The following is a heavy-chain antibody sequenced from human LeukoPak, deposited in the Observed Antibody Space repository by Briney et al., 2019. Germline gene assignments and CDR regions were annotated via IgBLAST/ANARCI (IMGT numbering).Heavy chain of an antibody. D-gene: IGHD2-15*01. CDR1: GFTFDDYA. CDR3: AKDLVAAIPAPPTWFDP. Sequence: PGGSLRLSCAASGFTFDDYAMHGGRQAPGRGLEWVSLISGDGGSTYYADSVKGRFPFSRDNHKNSLYLQMNSLRTEDTALYYCAKDLVAAIPAPPTWFDPWGQGTLVTVSS. V-gene: IGHV3-43*02. J-gene: IGHJ5*02. CDR2: ISGDGGST.